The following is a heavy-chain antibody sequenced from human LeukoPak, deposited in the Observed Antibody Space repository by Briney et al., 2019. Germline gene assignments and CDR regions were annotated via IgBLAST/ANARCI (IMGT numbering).Heavy chain of an antibody. D-gene: IGHD2-2*02. CDR3: AKDSKIPQHPLDY. J-gene: IGHJ4*02. CDR1: GFTFCSYA. CDR2: ISGSGGST. V-gene: IGHV3-23*01. Sequence: GGSLRLSCAASGFTFCSYAMSWVRQAPGKGLEWVSAISGSGGSTYYADSVKGRFTISRDNSKNTLYLQMNSLRAEDTAVYYCAKDSKIPQHPLDYWGQGTLVTVSS.